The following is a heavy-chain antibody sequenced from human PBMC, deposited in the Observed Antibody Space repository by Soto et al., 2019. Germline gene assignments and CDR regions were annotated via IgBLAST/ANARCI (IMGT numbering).Heavy chain of an antibody. D-gene: IGHD3-16*01. CDR3: ARDIVFGGTYGMDV. CDR2: IIAIFGTA. V-gene: IGHV1-69*12. Sequence: QVQLVQSGAEVKKPGSSVKVSCKASGGTFSRYAISWVRQAPGQGLEWMGGIIAIFGTANYAQKFQGRVTIPADESTSTAYMALSSLTSEDTAVYYCARDIVFGGTYGMDVWGQGTTVTVSS. J-gene: IGHJ6*02. CDR1: GGTFSRYA.